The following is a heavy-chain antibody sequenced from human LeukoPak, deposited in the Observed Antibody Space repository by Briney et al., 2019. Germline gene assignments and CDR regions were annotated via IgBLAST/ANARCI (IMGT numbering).Heavy chain of an antibody. D-gene: IGHD5-18*01. CDR2: IWYDGSNK. Sequence: PGGSLRLSCAASGFTFSSYAMSWVRQAPGKGLEWVAVIWYDGSNKYYADSVKGRFTISRDNSKNTLYLQMNSLRAEDTAVYYCAKPTIQLRPHDAFDIWGQGTMVTVSS. J-gene: IGHJ3*02. V-gene: IGHV3-33*06. CDR1: GFTFSSYA. CDR3: AKPTIQLRPHDAFDI.